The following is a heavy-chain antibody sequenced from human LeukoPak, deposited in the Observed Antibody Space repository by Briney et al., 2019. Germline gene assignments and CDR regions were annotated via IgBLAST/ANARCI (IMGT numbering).Heavy chain of an antibody. CDR2: IYYSGST. CDR1: GYSISSGYY. J-gene: IGHJ4*02. Sequence: SETLSLTCTVSGYSISSGYYWGWIRQPPGKGLEWIGSIYYSGSTYYNPSLKSRVTISVDTSKNQFSLKLSSVTAADTAVYYCARAGAYYYDSSAYYYVYWGQGTLVTVSS. V-gene: IGHV4-38-2*02. CDR3: ARAGAYYYDSSAYYYVY. D-gene: IGHD3-22*01.